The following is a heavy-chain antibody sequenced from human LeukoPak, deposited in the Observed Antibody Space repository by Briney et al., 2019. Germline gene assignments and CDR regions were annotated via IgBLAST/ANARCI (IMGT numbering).Heavy chain of an antibody. CDR1: GFTFSSYW. D-gene: IGHD3-16*01. CDR3: AKGGGGRLIYYYYMDV. J-gene: IGHJ6*03. Sequence: GGFLRLSCAASGFTFSSYWMHWVRQAPGKGPEWVSGISCDSIDYANSVKGRFTISRDNAKNSLYLQMNSLRTEDMALYYCAKGGGGRLIYYYYMDVWGKGTTVTVSS. V-gene: IGHV3-9*03. CDR2: ISCDSI.